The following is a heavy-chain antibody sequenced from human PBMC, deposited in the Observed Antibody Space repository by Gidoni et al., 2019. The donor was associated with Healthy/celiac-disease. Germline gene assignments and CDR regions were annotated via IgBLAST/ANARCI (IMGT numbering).Heavy chain of an antibody. CDR1: GFTFSSYG. D-gene: IGHD1-26*01. CDR2: ISYDGSNK. CDR3: AKDLVVGATGAFDI. V-gene: IGHV3-30*18. Sequence: QVQLVESGGGVVQPGRSLRFSCAAPGFTFSSYGMHWVRQAPGKGLEWVAVISYDGSNKYYADSVKGRFTISRDNSKNTLYLQMNSLRAEDTAVYYCAKDLVVGATGAFDIWGQGTMVTVSS. J-gene: IGHJ3*02.